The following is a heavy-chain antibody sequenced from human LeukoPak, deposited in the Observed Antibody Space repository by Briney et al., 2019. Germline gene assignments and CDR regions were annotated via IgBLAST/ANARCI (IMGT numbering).Heavy chain of an antibody. D-gene: IGHD4-23*01. CDR3: AKDRSLKDYGGSDKCFDY. CDR1: GLTFSSYD. CDR2: IRYDGSDK. Sequence: GGSLTLPCTASGLTFSSYDMHWVRQAPGKGLEWVAYIRYDGSDKYYADSEKGRFSMSRYNSKNTVYLQMNSLRGEDTGVYYCAKDRSLKDYGGSDKCFDYWGGGNLVTVSS. V-gene: IGHV3-30*02. J-gene: IGHJ4*02.